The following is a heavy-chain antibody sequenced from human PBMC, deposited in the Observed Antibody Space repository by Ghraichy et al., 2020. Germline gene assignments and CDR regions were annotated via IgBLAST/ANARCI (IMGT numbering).Heavy chain of an antibody. J-gene: IGHJ4*02. V-gene: IGHV4-34*01. D-gene: IGHD2-2*01. CDR3: ARGWTGIVVVPAAASSTDFDY. CDR2: INHSGST. Sequence: SETLSLTCAVYGGSFSGYYWSWIRQPPGKGLEWIGEINHSGSTNYNPSLKSRVTISVDTSKNQFSLKLSSVTAADTAVYYCARGWTGIVVVPAAASSTDFDYWGQGTLVTVSS. CDR1: GGSFSGYY.